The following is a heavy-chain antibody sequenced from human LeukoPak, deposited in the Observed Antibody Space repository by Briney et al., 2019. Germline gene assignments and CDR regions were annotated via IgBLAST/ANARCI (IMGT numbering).Heavy chain of an antibody. CDR3: AKPNTDYGDYTFDY. CDR1: GFTFSSYG. J-gene: IGHJ4*02. Sequence: PGRSLRLSCAASGFTFSSYGMHWVRQAPGKGLEWVAVISYDGSNKYYADSVKGRFTISRDNSKNTLYLQMNSLRAEDTAVYYCAKPNTDYGDYTFDYWGQGTLVTVSS. V-gene: IGHV3-30*18. CDR2: ISYDGSNK. D-gene: IGHD4-17*01.